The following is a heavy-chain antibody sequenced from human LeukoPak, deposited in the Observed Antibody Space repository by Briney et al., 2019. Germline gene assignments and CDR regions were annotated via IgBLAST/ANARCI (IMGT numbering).Heavy chain of an antibody. D-gene: IGHD3-10*02. CDR2: ISYDGSNK. CDR3: AELGITMIGGV. J-gene: IGHJ6*04. CDR1: GFTFSSYA. V-gene: IGHV3-30*04. Sequence: PGGSLRLSCAASGFTFSSYAMHWVRQAPGKGLEWVALISYDGSNKYFADSVKGRFTISRDNSKNTLCLQMNSLRADDTAVYYCAELGITMIGGVWGKGTTVTISS.